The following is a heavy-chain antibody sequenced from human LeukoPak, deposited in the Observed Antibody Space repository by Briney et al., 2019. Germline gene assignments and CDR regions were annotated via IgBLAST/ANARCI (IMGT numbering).Heavy chain of an antibody. V-gene: IGHV4-30-2*01. J-gene: IGHJ3*02. D-gene: IGHD2-15*01. Sequence: SETLSLTCAVSGGSISSGGYSWSWIRQPPGRGLEWIGYIYHSGSTYYNPSLKSRVTISVDRSKNQFSLKLSSVTAADTAVYYCARGVAARAFDIWGQGTMVTVSS. CDR1: GGSISSGGYS. CDR3: ARGVAARAFDI. CDR2: IYHSGST.